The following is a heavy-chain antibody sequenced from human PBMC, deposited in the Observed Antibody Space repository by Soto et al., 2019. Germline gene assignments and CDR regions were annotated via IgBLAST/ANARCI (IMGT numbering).Heavy chain of an antibody. D-gene: IGHD6-13*01. Sequence: ASVKVSCKTSGYTFTNHGISWVRQAPGQGLEWMGWISGYSGNADYAQKPQGRVTMTTDTSTSTAYMELRSLRSDDTAVYYCARGRVPAILAAAGSEDYWGQGTLVTVSS. CDR1: GYTFTNHG. CDR3: ARGRVPAILAAAGSEDY. CDR2: ISGYSGNA. V-gene: IGHV1-18*01. J-gene: IGHJ4*02.